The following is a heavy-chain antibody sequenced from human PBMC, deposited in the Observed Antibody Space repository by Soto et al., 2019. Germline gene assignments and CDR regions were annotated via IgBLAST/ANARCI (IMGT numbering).Heavy chain of an antibody. D-gene: IGHD6-6*01. V-gene: IGHV4-39*01. CDR1: GGSISSSSYY. Sequence: QLQLQESGPGLVKPSETLSLTCTVSGGSISSSSYYWGWIRQPPGKGLEWIGSIYYSGSTYYNPSPKXRXTXTVDTSKTQFALKLSCVTAADAAASHRAGSPSSSAPWGQGTLVTVSS. CDR2: IYYSGST. CDR3: AGSPSSSAP. J-gene: IGHJ5*02.